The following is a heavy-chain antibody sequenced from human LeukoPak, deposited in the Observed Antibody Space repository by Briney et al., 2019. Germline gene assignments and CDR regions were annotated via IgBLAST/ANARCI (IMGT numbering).Heavy chain of an antibody. CDR2: ISGSDGST. Sequence: GGSLRLSCAASGFTFSSYAMSWVRQAPGKGLEWVSAISGSDGSTYYADSVKGRFTISGDNSKNTLYLQMNSLRAEDTAVYYCAKDGNNCSGGSCYPSHFDYWGQGTLVTVSS. J-gene: IGHJ4*02. CDR3: AKDGNNCSGGSCYPSHFDY. D-gene: IGHD2-15*01. CDR1: GFTFSSYA. V-gene: IGHV3-23*01.